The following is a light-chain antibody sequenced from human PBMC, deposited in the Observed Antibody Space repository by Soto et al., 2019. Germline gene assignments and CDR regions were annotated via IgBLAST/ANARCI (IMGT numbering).Light chain of an antibody. CDR1: QTIDSW. J-gene: IGKJ1*01. CDR3: QHYNSVSRT. V-gene: IGKV1-5*03. CDR2: MAS. Sequence: DIQMTQSPSTLSASVGDRVTITCRASQTIDSWLAWYQQKPGKAPKLLIYMASTLHSGAPSRFSGSGSGTEFTLTISSLQPDDFAPYYCQHYNSVSRTFGQGTKVEFK.